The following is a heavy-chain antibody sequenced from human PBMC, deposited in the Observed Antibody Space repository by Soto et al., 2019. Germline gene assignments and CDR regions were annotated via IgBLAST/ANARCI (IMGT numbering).Heavy chain of an antibody. CDR2: IIPIFGTV. D-gene: IGHD6-13*01. J-gene: IGHJ6*02. CDR3: TRDRAGTRLYYAMAV. V-gene: IGHV1-69*13. CDR1: GGSFRTYT. Sequence: SVKVSCKASGGSFRTYTTSWVRQAPGQGLEWVGGIIPIFGTVNYAQKLRDRVTITADESTSTAYMELTNLRSEDTAVYYCTRDRAGTRLYYAMAVWGQGTTVTISS.